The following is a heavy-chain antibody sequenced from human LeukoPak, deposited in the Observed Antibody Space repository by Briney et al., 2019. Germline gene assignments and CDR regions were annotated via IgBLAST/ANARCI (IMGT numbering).Heavy chain of an antibody. J-gene: IGHJ4*02. CDR1: GGSISSYY. D-gene: IGHD4-17*01. CDR2: IYYSGST. Sequence: SETLSLTCTVSGGSISSYYWSWIRQPPGKGLEWIGYIYYSGSTNYNPSLKSRVTISVDTSKNQFSLKLSSVTAADTAVYYCARGGLRGRLGQGLTVDYWGQGTLVTVSS. V-gene: IGHV4-59*01. CDR3: ARGGLRGRLGQGLTVDY.